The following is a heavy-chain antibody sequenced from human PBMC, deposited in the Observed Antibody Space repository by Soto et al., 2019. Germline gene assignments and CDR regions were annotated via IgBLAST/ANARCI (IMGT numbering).Heavy chain of an antibody. CDR2: ISYDGSNK. CDR3: ARDLVIVVGRAFDI. V-gene: IGHV3-30-3*01. D-gene: IGHD3-22*01. CDR1: GFTFSSYA. Sequence: GGSLRLSCAASGFTFSSYAMHWVRQAPGKGLEWVAVISYDGSNKYYADSVKGRFTISRDNSKNTLYLQMNSLRAEDTAVYYCARDLVIVVGRAFDIWGQGTTVTVSS. J-gene: IGHJ3*02.